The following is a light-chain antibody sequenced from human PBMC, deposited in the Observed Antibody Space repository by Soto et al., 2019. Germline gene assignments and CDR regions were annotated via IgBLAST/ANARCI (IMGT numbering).Light chain of an antibody. CDR3: QQYNDWPLT. Sequence: ELVMTLSPASLSVSPGERATLSCRASQSVSSHLAWFQQRPGQAPRLLIYAASTRATGVPARFTGSGSGTEFTLTISSLQSEDFAVYYCQQYNDWPLTFGGGTEVEIK. J-gene: IGKJ4*01. V-gene: IGKV3-15*01. CDR1: QSVSSH. CDR2: AAS.